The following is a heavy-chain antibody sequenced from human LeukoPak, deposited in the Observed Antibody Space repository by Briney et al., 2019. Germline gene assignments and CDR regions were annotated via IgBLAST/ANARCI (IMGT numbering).Heavy chain of an antibody. CDR2: IYYSEGT. CDR1: GGSFSGYY. Sequence: PSETLSLTCAVYGGSFSGYYWSWIRQPPGKGLEWIGSIYYSEGTFYNPSLKSRVTISVDTSKNQFSLKVTSVTAADTAVYYCARGMTTVTTPFVGWGQGTLVTVSS. CDR3: ARGMTTVTTPFVG. V-gene: IGHV4-34*01. D-gene: IGHD4-17*01. J-gene: IGHJ4*02.